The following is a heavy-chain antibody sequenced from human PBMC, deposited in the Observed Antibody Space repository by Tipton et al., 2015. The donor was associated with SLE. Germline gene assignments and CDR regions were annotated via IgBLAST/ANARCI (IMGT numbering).Heavy chain of an antibody. V-gene: IGHV4-61*02. J-gene: IGHJ3*02. CDR3: ARGFLEWLFDDAFDI. Sequence: TLSLTCTVSGGSISSGSYYWSWIRQPAGKGLEWIGRIYTSGSTNYNPSLKSQVTISVDTSKNQFSLKLSSVTAADTAVYYCARGFLEWLFDDAFDIWGQGTMVTVSS. CDR2: IYTSGST. CDR1: GGSISSGSYY. D-gene: IGHD3-3*01.